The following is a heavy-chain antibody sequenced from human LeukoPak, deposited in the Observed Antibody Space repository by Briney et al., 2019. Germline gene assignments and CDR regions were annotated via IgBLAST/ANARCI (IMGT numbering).Heavy chain of an antibody. J-gene: IGHJ4*02. Sequence: SETLSLTCTVSGGSISSYYWSGIRQPPGKGLQWIVYIHSSGSTNYNPSLKTRLTISVDTSKNQCPLKLTSVTAADTAVYYCARDQWSVTGRLWLDYWGQGMLVTVSS. CDR3: ARDQWSVTGRLWLDY. V-gene: IGHV4-59*12. CDR1: GGSISSYY. CDR2: IHSSGST. D-gene: IGHD6-19*01.